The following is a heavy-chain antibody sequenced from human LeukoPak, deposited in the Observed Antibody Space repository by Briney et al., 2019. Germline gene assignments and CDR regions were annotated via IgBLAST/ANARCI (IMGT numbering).Heavy chain of an antibody. CDR3: ARDMAWGGHYFDY. CDR2: IYYSGST. V-gene: IGHV4-59*01. D-gene: IGHD2-15*01. Sequence: SETLSLTCTVSGGSISSYYWSWIRQPPGKGLEWIGYIYYSGSTNYNPSLKSRVTISVDTSKNQFSLKLSSVTAADTAVYYCARDMAWGGHYFDYWGQGTLVTVSS. CDR1: GGSISSYY. J-gene: IGHJ4*02.